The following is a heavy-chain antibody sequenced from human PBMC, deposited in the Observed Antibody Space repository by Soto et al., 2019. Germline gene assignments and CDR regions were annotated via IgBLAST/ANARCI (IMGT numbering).Heavy chain of an antibody. J-gene: IGHJ6*02. D-gene: IGHD4-17*01. Sequence: SETLSLTCTVSGGSISSGDYYWSWIRQPPGKGLEWIGYIYYSGSTYYNPSLKSRVTISVDTSKNQFSLKLSSVTAADTAVYYCARDGLENPRPTVTTEGAVPYYYYGMDVWGQGTTVTVSS. V-gene: IGHV4-30-4*01. CDR3: ARDGLENPRPTVTTEGAVPYYYYGMDV. CDR2: IYYSGST. CDR1: GGSISSGDYY.